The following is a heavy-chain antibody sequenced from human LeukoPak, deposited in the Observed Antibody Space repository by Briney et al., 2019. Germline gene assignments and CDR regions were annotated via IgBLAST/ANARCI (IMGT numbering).Heavy chain of an antibody. Sequence: TGGSLRLSCAASGFTFSSYAMHWVRQAPGKGLEWVANIKQDGNEKYYVDSVKGRFTISRDNAKNSLYLQMNSLRAEDTAVYYCARDRHLDYWGQGTLVTVSS. CDR3: ARDRHLDY. CDR2: IKQDGNEK. V-gene: IGHV3-7*01. CDR1: GFTFSSYA. J-gene: IGHJ4*02.